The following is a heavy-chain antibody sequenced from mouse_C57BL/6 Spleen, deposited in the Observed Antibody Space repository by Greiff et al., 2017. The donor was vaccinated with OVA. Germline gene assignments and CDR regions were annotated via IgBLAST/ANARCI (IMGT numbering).Heavy chain of an antibody. CDR3: ARQGLTEFDYAMDD. Sequence: EVKLMESGGDLVKPGGSLKLSCAASGFTFSSYGMSWVRQTPDKRLEWVATISSGGSYTYYPDSVKGRFTISRDNAKNTLYLQMSSLKSEDTAMYYCARQGLTEFDYAMDDWGQGTSVTVSS. CDR1: GFTFSSYG. D-gene: IGHD3-1*01. V-gene: IGHV5-6*01. CDR2: ISSGGSYT. J-gene: IGHJ4*01.